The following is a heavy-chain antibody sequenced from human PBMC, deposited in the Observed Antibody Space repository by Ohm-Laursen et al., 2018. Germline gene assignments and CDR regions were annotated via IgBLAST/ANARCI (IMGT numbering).Heavy chain of an antibody. CDR2: VNPSGGGT. Sequence: SVKVSCKASGYTFTAYYIHWVRQAPGQGLEWMGWVNPSGGGTKYAPSYQGRVSMTSDTSITTAYMDLNSLRFYDAAVYFCVRDLAPYAGAFSAKHHYPYGLDVWGQGTTVTVSS. CDR1: GYTFTAYY. CDR3: VRDLAPYAGAFSAKHHYPYGLDV. D-gene: IGHD2-2*01. J-gene: IGHJ6*02. V-gene: IGHV1-2*07.